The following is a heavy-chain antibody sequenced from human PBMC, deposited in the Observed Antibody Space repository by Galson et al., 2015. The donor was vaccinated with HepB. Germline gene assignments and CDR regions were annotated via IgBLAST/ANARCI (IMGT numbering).Heavy chain of an antibody. Sequence: SLRLSCAASGFTFSNYAMTWVRQAPGKGLEWVSVISGSGDSTYYADSVRGRFTVSRDNSKNTLYLQMDSLRAEDTAVYYCAKDSARYCSGDSCYQGLDPWGQGTLVTVSS. CDR1: GFTFSNYA. J-gene: IGHJ5*02. V-gene: IGHV3-23*01. D-gene: IGHD2-15*01. CDR3: AKDSARYCSGDSCYQGLDP. CDR2: ISGSGDST.